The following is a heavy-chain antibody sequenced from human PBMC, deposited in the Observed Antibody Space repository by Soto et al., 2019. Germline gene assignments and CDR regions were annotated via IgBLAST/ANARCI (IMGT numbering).Heavy chain of an antibody. D-gene: IGHD6-13*01. CDR2: IVVGSGNT. CDR3: AAPSSTNYYYGMDV. CDR1: GFTFTSSA. V-gene: IGHV1-58*01. Sequence: SVKVSCKASGFTFTSSAVQWVRQARGQRLEWIGWIVVGSGNTNYAQKFQERVTITRDMSTSTAYMELSSLRSEDTAVYYCAAPSSTNYYYGMDVWGQGTTVTVSS. J-gene: IGHJ6*02.